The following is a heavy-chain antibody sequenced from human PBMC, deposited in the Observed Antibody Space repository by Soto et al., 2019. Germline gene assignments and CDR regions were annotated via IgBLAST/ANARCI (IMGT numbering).Heavy chain of an antibody. CDR3: AKSFCSSSSCFFLWVDP. V-gene: IGHV3-23*01. CDR1: GFDFSNYA. CDR2: ISGTGVPT. Sequence: PGGSLRLSCAASGFDFSNYAMSWVRQAPGKGLECISLISGTGVPTLYAESVKGRFSVSRDNSKDTLFLEMNNLRVDDTAMYYCAKSFCSSSSCFFLWVDPWGPGTLVTAPQ. J-gene: IGHJ5*02. D-gene: IGHD2-2*01.